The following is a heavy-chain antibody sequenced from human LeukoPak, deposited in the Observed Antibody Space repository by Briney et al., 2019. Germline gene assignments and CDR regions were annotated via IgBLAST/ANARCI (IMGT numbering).Heavy chain of an antibody. Sequence: GGSLKLSCAASGFTFSSYWMHWVRQAPGKGLVWVSRINSDGSSTSYADSVKGRVTISRDNAKNTLCLQMNSLRAEDTAVYYCARVNYDFWSGYSYDYWGQGTLVTVSS. CDR3: ARVNYDFWSGYSYDY. CDR1: GFTFSSYW. D-gene: IGHD3-3*01. V-gene: IGHV3-74*01. J-gene: IGHJ4*02. CDR2: INSDGSST.